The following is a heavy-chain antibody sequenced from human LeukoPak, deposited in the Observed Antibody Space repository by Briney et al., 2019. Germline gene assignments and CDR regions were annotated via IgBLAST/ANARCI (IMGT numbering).Heavy chain of an antibody. CDR2: ISGSGGSI. CDR1: GFIFSSYA. J-gene: IGHJ2*01. Sequence: GGSLRLSCAASGFIFSSYAMSWVRQAPGKGLEWVSAISGSGGSINYADSVKGRFTISRDNSKNTLYLQMDSLRADDTAEYYCAKVLRSLYFDLWGRGTLVTVSS. CDR3: AKVLRSLYFDL. V-gene: IGHV3-23*01.